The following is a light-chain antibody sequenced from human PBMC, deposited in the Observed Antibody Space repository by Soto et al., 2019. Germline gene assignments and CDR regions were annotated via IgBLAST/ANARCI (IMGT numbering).Light chain of an antibody. CDR1: QDIGYF. J-gene: IGKJ3*01. CDR3: QKYDSAPFT. V-gene: IGKV1-27*01. CDR2: AAS. Sequence: DIQMTQSPSSLSASVGDRVTITCRASQDIGYFLTWYQQRPGKVPKLIIYAASSLFSGAPSRFSGSGSGTDCTLTIFNLQPDDVATYYYQKYDSAPFTFGPGTRVEIK.